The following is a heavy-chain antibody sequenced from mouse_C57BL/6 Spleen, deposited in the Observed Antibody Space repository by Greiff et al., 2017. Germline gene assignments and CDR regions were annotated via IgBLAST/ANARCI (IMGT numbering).Heavy chain of an antibody. CDR2: IRNKASGYAT. CDR1: GFTITDDY. D-gene: IGHD3-1*01. J-gene: IGHJ4*01. CDR3: ASSSSYYAMDY. V-gene: IGHV7-3*01. Sequence: EVKLVESGAGLVQPGGSLSFSCAASGFTITDDYMSWVRQPPGKALEWLGCIRNKASGYATESNAPVKGRFTISRDNSQSILYLQMNALCAEVIATIYCASSSSYYAMDYWGPGTSVTVSS.